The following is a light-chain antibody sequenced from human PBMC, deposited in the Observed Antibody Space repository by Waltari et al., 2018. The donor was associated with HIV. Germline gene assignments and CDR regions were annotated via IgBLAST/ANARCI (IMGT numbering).Light chain of an antibody. CDR2: GIS. J-gene: IGKJ2*01. V-gene: IGKV3-20*01. Sequence: EIVLTQSPGTLSLSPGERATLSCRASQSFSSSYLAWYQQKPGQAPRLLIYGISSRVTGTPDRFSGSGAGKDFNLTSSRLEPEDFAVYYCQQYGSARYTFGQGTKLEIK. CDR3: QQYGSARYT. CDR1: QSFSSSY.